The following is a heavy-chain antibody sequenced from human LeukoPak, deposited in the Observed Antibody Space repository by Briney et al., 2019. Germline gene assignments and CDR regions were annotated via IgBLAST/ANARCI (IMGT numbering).Heavy chain of an antibody. D-gene: IGHD5-24*01. CDR2: ITNTGGVT. CDR1: GFTFSTYA. J-gene: IGHJ4*02. Sequence: PGGSLRLSCAASGFTFSTYAMSWVRQAPGKGLEWVSGITNTGGVTLYADSVKGRLTVSRDNSKNTLYLHMNSLRADDTAVYYCAKSLGSDGWYLHYWGQGTLVTVSS. V-gene: IGHV3-23*05. CDR3: AKSLGSDGWYLHY.